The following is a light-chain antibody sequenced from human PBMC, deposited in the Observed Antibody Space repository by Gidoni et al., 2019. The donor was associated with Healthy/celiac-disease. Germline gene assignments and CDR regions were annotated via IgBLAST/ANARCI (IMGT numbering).Light chain of an antibody. J-gene: IGKJ5*01. CDR2: DAS. CDR3: QQCNSYPIT. Sequence: ALQLTQSPSSLSASVGDRVTITCRASQGISSALAWYQQKPGKAPKLLIYDASSLESGVPSRFSGSGSGTEFTLTISSLQPEDFATYYCQQCNSYPITFGQGTRLEIK. V-gene: IGKV1-13*02. CDR1: QGISSA.